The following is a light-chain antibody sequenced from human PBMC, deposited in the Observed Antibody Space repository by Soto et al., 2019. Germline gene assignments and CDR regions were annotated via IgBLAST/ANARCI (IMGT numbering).Light chain of an antibody. Sequence: DIVMIQSPLSLPVTPGEPASISCRSSQSLLHSNGYNYLDWYLQKPGQSPQLLIYLGSNRASGVPDRFRGSGSGTDFTLEISRVEAEDVGVYYCMQALQTPPTFGQGTKEDI. CDR3: MQALQTPPT. J-gene: IGKJ1*01. CDR1: QSLLHSNGYNY. CDR2: LGS. V-gene: IGKV2-28*01.